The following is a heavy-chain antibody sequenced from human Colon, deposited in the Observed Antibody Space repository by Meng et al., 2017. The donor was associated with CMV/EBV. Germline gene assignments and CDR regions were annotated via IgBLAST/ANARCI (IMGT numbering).Heavy chain of an antibody. Sequence: SLKISFAASGFTFDDYAMHWVRQAPGKGLEWVSGISWNSGSIGYADSVKGRFTISRDNAKNSLYLQMNSLRAEDTALYYCATLHTALDVWGQGTTVTVSS. J-gene: IGHJ6*02. D-gene: IGHD5-18*01. CDR3: ATLHTALDV. CDR2: ISWNSGSI. V-gene: IGHV3-9*01. CDR1: GFTFDDYA.